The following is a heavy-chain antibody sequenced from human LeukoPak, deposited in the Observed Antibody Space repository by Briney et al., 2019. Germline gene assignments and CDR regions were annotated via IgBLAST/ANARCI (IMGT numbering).Heavy chain of an antibody. CDR1: DYTFTSYG. J-gene: IGHJ5*02. Sequence: ASVKVSCKASDYTFTSYGISWVRQAPGQGLEWMGWISAYNGNTNYAQKLQGRVTMTTDTSTSAAYMELRSLRSDDTAVYYCARELRFLEWYPRGWFDPWGQGTLLTVYS. D-gene: IGHD3-3*01. CDR3: ARELRFLEWYPRGWFDP. CDR2: ISAYNGNT. V-gene: IGHV1-18*01.